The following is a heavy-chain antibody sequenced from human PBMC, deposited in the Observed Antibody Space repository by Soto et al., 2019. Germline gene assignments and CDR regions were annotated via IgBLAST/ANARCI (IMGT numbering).Heavy chain of an antibody. CDR1: GFTFSSYT. Sequence: GGSLRLSCAASGFTFSSYTMHWVRQAPGKGLEWVSSISTTSSYIFYADSMKGRFTISRDNAKNSLYLQMNSLRAKDTAVYYCARDRGHYDFWSGSLNWFDPWGQGTLVTVSS. CDR2: ISTTSSYI. J-gene: IGHJ5*02. CDR3: ARDRGHYDFWSGSLNWFDP. D-gene: IGHD3-3*01. V-gene: IGHV3-21*01.